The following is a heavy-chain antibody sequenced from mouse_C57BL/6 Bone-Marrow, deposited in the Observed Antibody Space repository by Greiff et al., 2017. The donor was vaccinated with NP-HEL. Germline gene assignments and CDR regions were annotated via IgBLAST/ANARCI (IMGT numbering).Heavy chain of an antibody. CDR1: GFTFSSYG. D-gene: IGHD1-1*01. CDR2: ISSGGSYT. CDR3: ARQDYYGSSFDD. V-gene: IGHV5-6*01. Sequence: EVKLVESGGDLVKPGGSLKLSCAASGFTFSSYGMSWVRQTPDKRLEWVATISSGGSYTYYPDSVKGRFTISRDNAKNTLYLQMSSLKSEDTAMYYCARQDYYGSSFDDWGQGTTLTVSS. J-gene: IGHJ2*01.